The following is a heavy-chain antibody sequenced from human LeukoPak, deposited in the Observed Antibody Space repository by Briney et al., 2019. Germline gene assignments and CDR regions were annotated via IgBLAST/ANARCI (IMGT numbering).Heavy chain of an antibody. J-gene: IGHJ4*02. CDR2: IKPDGRET. Sequence: GGSLRLSCGASGFNFSTYWMNWVRQAPGKGLEWVANIKPDGRETYYVDSVKGRFTISRDNAKSSLYLQMNSLRAEDTAVYYCARDYNLGQGTLVTVSS. CDR1: GFNFSTYW. CDR3: ARDYN. V-gene: IGHV3-7*01.